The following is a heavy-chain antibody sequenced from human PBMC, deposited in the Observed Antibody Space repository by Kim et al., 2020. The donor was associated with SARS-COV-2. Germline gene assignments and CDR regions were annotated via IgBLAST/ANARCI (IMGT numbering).Heavy chain of an antibody. J-gene: IGHJ4*02. CDR1: GFTFSSYA. V-gene: IGHV3-30*04. CDR3: ARDGVNYGDYLGRVAKLDY. Sequence: GGSLRLSCAASGFTFSSYAMHWVRQAPGKGLEWVAVISYDGSNKYYVDSVKGRFTISRDNSKNTLYLQMNSLRAEDTAVYYCARDGVNYGDYLGRVAKLDYWGQGTLVTVSS. D-gene: IGHD4-17*01. CDR2: ISYDGSNK.